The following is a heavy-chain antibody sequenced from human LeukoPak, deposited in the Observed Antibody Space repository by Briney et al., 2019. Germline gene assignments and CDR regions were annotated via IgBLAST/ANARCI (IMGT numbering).Heavy chain of an antibody. CDR2: VIPILGIA. Sequence: SVKVSCKASGGTFSSYAISWVRQAPGQGLEWMGRVIPILGIANYAQKFQGRVTITADKSTSTAYMELSSLRSEDTAVYYCARPSRVVPAALYYYYGMDVWGQGTTVTVSS. V-gene: IGHV1-69*04. D-gene: IGHD2-2*01. J-gene: IGHJ6*02. CDR1: GGTFSSYA. CDR3: ARPSRVVPAALYYYYGMDV.